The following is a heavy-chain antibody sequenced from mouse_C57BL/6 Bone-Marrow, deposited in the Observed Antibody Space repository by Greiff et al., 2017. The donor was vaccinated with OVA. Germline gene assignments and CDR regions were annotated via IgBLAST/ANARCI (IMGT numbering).Heavy chain of an antibody. V-gene: IGHV1-62-2*01. CDR2: FYPGIGSI. D-gene: IGHD1-1*01. CDR1: GYTFTEYT. J-gene: IGHJ2*01. Sequence: VKPGASVKLSCKASGYTFTEYTIPWVKQRSGRGLEWIGWFYPGIGSIKYNEKFKDKATLTADKSSSPVYMELSRLTSEDSAVYFCARHERYYGSSHYFDYWGQGTTLTVSS. CDR3: ARHERYYGSSHYFDY.